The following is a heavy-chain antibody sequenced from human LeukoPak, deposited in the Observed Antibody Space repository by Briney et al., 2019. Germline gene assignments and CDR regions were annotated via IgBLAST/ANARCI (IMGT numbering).Heavy chain of an antibody. V-gene: IGHV4-4*07. D-gene: IGHD3-16*01. Sequence: SETLSLXCTVSGGSISSYYWSWIRQPAGKGLEWIGRIYTSGSTNYNPSLKSRVTMSVDTSKNQFSLKLSSVTAADTAVYYCARDRPITSYFDYWGQGTLVTVSS. CDR2: IYTSGST. CDR3: ARDRPITSYFDY. J-gene: IGHJ4*02. CDR1: GGSISSYY.